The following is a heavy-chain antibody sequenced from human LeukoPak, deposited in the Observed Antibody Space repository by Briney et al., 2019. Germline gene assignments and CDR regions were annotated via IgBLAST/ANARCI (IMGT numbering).Heavy chain of an antibody. CDR1: GFTVSSNY. J-gene: IGHJ6*03. CDR3: ASNSGYDLDYYYMDV. CDR2: IYSGGST. V-gene: IGHV3-53*01. Sequence: GRSLTLSCAASGFTVSSNYMSWVRQAPGNRLEWVSVIYSGGSTYYADSVKGRFTISRDNSKNTLYFQMNSLRAEDTAVYYCASNSGYDLDYYYMDVWGKGTTVTVSS. D-gene: IGHD5-12*01.